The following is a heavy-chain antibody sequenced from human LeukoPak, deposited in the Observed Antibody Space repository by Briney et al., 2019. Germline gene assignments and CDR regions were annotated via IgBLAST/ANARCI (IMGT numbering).Heavy chain of an antibody. D-gene: IGHD3-10*01. CDR2: IYHSGTP. Sequence: PSQTLSLTCTVTGGALSSGGYYWTWIRQPPGKGLEWIGNIYHSGTPYYNPSLKSRVTLSVDRSKNQFSLKLSSVTAADTAVYYCARSPLWFGHPGAFDIWGQGTMVTVSS. V-gene: IGHV4-30-2*01. CDR3: ARSPLWFGHPGAFDI. CDR1: GGALSSGGYY. J-gene: IGHJ3*02.